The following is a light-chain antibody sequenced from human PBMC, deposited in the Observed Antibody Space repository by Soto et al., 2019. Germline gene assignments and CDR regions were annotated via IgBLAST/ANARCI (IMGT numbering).Light chain of an antibody. CDR3: QQYDYFTWT. J-gene: IGKJ1*01. CDR1: QDSGKY. V-gene: IGKV1-33*01. Sequence: DIQMTQSPSSLSASVGDRVTITCQARQDSGKYLNWYQQKPGKAPKLLIYDASKLETGGTTRFSGSGSGTDFTFIISSLQPEDIATYYCQQYDYFTWTFGQGTNVDIK. CDR2: DAS.